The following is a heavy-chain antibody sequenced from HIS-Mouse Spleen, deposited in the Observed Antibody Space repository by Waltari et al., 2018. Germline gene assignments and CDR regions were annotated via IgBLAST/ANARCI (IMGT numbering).Heavy chain of an antibody. D-gene: IGHD1-26*01. CDR3: ARVYRGLDY. CDR2: INHSGST. Sequence: QVQLQQWGAGLLKPSETLSRTCAVHGGSFSGYYWSWIRQPPGKGLEWIGEINHSGSTNYNPSLKSRVTISVDTSKNQFSLKLSSVTAADTAVYYCARVYRGLDYWGQGTLVTVSS. J-gene: IGHJ4*02. V-gene: IGHV4-34*01. CDR1: GGSFSGYY.